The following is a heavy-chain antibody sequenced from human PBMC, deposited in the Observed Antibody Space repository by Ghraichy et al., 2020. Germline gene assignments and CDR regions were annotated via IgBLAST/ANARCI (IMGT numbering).Heavy chain of an antibody. CDR3: ARVGGSIVVVPAAPYDWFDP. D-gene: IGHD2-2*01. CDR1: GGTFSSYA. Sequence: SVKVSCKASGGTFSSYAISWVRQAPGQGLEWMGGIIPIFGTANYAQKFQGRVTITADESTSTAYMELSSLRSEDTAVYYCARVGGSIVVVPAAPYDWFDPWGQGTLVTVSS. J-gene: IGHJ5*02. V-gene: IGHV1-69*13. CDR2: IIPIFGTA.